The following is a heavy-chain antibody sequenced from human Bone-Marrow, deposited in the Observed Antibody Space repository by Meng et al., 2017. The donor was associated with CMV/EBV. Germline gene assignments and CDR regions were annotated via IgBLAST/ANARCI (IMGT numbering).Heavy chain of an antibody. V-gene: IGHV3-20*04. CDR1: GFTFDDYG. D-gene: IGHD3-3*01. CDR3: ARKDFWSGYH. J-gene: IGHJ5*02. CDR2: INWNGDTT. Sequence: ESLKISCAASGFTFDDYGMSWVRQAPGKGLEWVSAINWNGDTTGYADSVKGRYTISRDNAKNSLYLQMNSLRAEDTAVYYCARKDFWSGYHWGQGTRVTGSS.